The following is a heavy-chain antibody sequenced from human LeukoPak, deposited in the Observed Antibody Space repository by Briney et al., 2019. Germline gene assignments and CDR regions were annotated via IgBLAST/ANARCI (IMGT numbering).Heavy chain of an antibody. V-gene: IGHV4-34*01. CDR3: ARGRYDYFGIRGADSFDI. D-gene: IGHD5-12*01. J-gene: IGHJ3*02. Sequence: GSLRLSCAASGFTSSSYAMTWVRQPPGKGLEWIGEINHSGSTNYNPSLKSRATISVDTSKNHFSLRLSSVTAADTAVYYCARGRYDYFGIRGADSFDIWGQGTMVTVSS. CDR2: INHSGST. CDR1: GFTSSSYA.